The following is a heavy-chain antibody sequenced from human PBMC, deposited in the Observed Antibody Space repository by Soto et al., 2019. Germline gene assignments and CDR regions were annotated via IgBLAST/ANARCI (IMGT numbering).Heavy chain of an antibody. Sequence: QVQLVQSGAEVKKPGSSVKVSCNSSGGKFNSFAISWVRRAPGQGLEWVGGVIPNFEIIYYAQKLQGRFRIAADESTASANMELTSPSSEDTAVYYCARDQGLYVHKGMVIDYYGMDVWGQGTTVTVSS. J-gene: IGHJ6*02. D-gene: IGHD3-22*01. CDR2: VIPNFEII. V-gene: IGHV1-69*01. CDR1: GGKFNSFA. CDR3: ARDQGLYVHKGMVIDYYGMDV.